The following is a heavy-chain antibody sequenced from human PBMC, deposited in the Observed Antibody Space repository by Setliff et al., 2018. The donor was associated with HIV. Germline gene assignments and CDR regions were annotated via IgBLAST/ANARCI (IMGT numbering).Heavy chain of an antibody. Sequence: SETLSLTCTVSGGSISSGGYYWSWIRQHPGKGLEWIGYIYYSGSTNYNPSLKSRVTISVDTSKNQFSLKLSSVTAADTAVYYCASGVRGGYCSGGSCLTYNWFDPWGQGTLVTVSS. CDR2: IYYSGST. CDR1: GGSISSGGYY. J-gene: IGHJ5*02. CDR3: ASGVRGGYCSGGSCLTYNWFDP. D-gene: IGHD2-15*01. V-gene: IGHV4-31*02.